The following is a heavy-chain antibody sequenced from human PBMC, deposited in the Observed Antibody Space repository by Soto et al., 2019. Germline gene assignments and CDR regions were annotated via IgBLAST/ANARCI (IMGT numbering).Heavy chain of an antibody. V-gene: IGHV3-48*02. CDR1: GFTFSTYS. D-gene: IGHD1-26*01. CDR3: AKDRLVGIDGY. CDR2: ISSSSSTI. J-gene: IGHJ4*02. Sequence: EVQLVESGGGLVQPGGSLRLSCAASGFTFSTYSMNWVRQAPGKGLEWISYISSSSSTIHYADSVKGRFTVSRDNAKNSLYPEMNSVRDEDTAVYYCAKDRLVGIDGYWGQGTLVTVSS.